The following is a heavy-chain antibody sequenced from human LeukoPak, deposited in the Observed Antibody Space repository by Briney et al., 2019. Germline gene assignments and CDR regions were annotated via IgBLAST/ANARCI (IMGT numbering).Heavy chain of an antibody. CDR3: ARGGMGNWFDS. V-gene: IGHV3-30-3*01. Sequence: GGSLRLSCAASGFTFSSYAMHWVRQAPGKGLQWAAAISYDGDNKYYADFVKGRFTISRDHSKNTLYLQMNSLRTEDTAVHYCARGGMGNWFDSWGQGTLVTVSS. D-gene: IGHD5-24*01. CDR1: GFTFSSYA. CDR2: ISYDGDNK. J-gene: IGHJ5*01.